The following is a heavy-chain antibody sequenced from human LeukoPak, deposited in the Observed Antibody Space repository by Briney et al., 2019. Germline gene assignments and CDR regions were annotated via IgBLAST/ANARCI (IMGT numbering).Heavy chain of an antibody. J-gene: IGHJ4*02. V-gene: IGHV3-20*04. Sequence: GGSLRLSCAASGFTFDDYGMSWVRQAPGKGLEWVSGINWNGGSTGYADSVKGRFTISRDNAKNSLYLQMNSLRAEDTALYYRARSPEYQLLPDYWGQGTLVTVSS. CDR2: INWNGGST. CDR3: ARSPEYQLLPDY. D-gene: IGHD2-2*01. CDR1: GFTFDDYG.